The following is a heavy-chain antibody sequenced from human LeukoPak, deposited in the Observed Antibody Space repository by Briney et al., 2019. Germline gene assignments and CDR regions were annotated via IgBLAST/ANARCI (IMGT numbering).Heavy chain of an antibody. J-gene: IGHJ4*02. V-gene: IGHV1-2*06. D-gene: IGHD5-24*01. CDR2: INPNSGGT. CDR3: ASPRGRDGYNYGFFDY. CDR1: GYTFTGYY. Sequence: ASVKVSCKASGYTFTGYYMHWVRQAPGQGLEWMGRINPNSGGTNYAQKFQGRVTMTRDTSISTAYMELSRLRSDDTAVYYCASPRGRDGYNYGFFDYWGQGHLVTVSS.